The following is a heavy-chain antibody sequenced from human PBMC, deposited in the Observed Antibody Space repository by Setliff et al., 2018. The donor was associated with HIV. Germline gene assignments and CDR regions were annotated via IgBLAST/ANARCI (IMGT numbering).Heavy chain of an antibody. V-gene: IGHV4-61*08. CDR1: GGSISSGGYY. J-gene: IGHJ4*02. CDR3: ARTQQTYYYDSSGYYFDY. D-gene: IGHD3-22*01. Sequence: PSETLSLTCTVSGGSISSGGYYWSWIRQPPGKGLEWIGYIFYSGSTNYNPSLKSRVTISVDTSKNQFSLKLSSVTAADTAVYYCARTQQTYYYDSSGYYFDYWGQGTLVTVSS. CDR2: IFYSGST.